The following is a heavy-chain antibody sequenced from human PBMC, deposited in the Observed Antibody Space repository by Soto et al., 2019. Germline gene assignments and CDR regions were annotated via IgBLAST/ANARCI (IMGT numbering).Heavy chain of an antibody. V-gene: IGHV1-69*13. J-gene: IGHJ3*02. D-gene: IGHD3-22*01. CDR1: GGTFSSYA. Sequence: SVKVSCKASGGTFSSYAISWVRQAPGQGLEWMGGIIPIFGTANYAQKFQGRVTITADESTSTAYMELSSLRSEDTAVYYCARSMIPPIRAFDIWGQGTMVTVSS. CDR2: IIPIFGTA. CDR3: ARSMIPPIRAFDI.